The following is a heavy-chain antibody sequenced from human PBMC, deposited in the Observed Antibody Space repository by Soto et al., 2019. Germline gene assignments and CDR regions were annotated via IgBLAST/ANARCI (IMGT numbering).Heavy chain of an antibody. J-gene: IGHJ4*02. CDR3: TRYGSGTYYPTTFDS. V-gene: IGHV4-59*08. Sequence: HSDTLSLTGAVCDSVIIGDYWSWIRQPPGKGLEWIGYIHYTGSSNYNPSLKSRVSISVDTSKNQLSLKLSSVTAADTAVYYCTRYGSGTYYPTTFDSWGQGTLVTVSS. CDR2: IHYTGSS. CDR1: DSVIIGDY. D-gene: IGHD3-10*01.